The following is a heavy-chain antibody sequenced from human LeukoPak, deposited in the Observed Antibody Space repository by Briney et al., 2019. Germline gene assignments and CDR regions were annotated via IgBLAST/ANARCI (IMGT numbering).Heavy chain of an antibody. D-gene: IGHD3-10*01. CDR1: GYTFTGYY. V-gene: IGHV1-2*02. Sequence: ASVKVSCRASGYTFTGYYMHWVRQAPGQGLEWMGWINPNTGGTNYAQKFQGSVTMTRDTSISTAYMELSRLRSDDTAVYYCARGIGGYYYYMDVWGKGTTVTVSS. J-gene: IGHJ6*03. CDR2: INPNTGGT. CDR3: ARGIGGYYYYMDV.